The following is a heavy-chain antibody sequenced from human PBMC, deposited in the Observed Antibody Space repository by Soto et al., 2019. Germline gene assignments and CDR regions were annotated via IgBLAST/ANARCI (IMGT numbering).Heavy chain of an antibody. V-gene: IGHV3-15*01. CDR2: IKSRSDGGAR. J-gene: IGHJ4*02. D-gene: IGHD1-1*01. CDR3: VEGWNDF. CDR1: GFMFSSAW. Sequence: EVKVVESGGDFVKPGGSLRLSCATSGFMFSSAWMSWVRQAPGKGLEWVGRIKSRSDGGARDYAAPVKGRFNISRDVSKHMVYLQMDSLKVEDSAVYYCVEGWNDFWGQGTLVTVSS.